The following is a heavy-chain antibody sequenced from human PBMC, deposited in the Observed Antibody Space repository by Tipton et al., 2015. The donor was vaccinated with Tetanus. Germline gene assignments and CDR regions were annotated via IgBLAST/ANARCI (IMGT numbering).Heavy chain of an antibody. CDR3: ARSMVTPVF. D-gene: IGHD4-23*01. J-gene: IGHJ4*02. V-gene: IGHV4-59*01. CDR2: VYSNGRT. CDR1: GGSIRSYY. Sequence: TLSLTCTVSGGSIRSYYWSWIRQPPGTGLEWIGYVYSNGRTNSNPSLQSRITISIDTSQNQFSLELTSVTAADTAVYFCARSMVTPVFWGLGTQVIVSS.